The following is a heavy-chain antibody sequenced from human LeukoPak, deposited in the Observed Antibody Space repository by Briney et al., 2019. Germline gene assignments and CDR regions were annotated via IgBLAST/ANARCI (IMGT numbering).Heavy chain of an antibody. J-gene: IGHJ4*02. CDR1: GGSISSYY. D-gene: IGHD2-2*01. CDR2: INHSGST. Sequence: PSETLSLTCTVSGGSISSYYWSWIRQPPGKGLEWIGEINHSGSTNYNPSLKSRVTISVDTSKNQFSLKLSSVTAADTAVYYCARGSPYQLLYFDYWGQGTLVTVSS. CDR3: ARGSPYQLLYFDY. V-gene: IGHV4-34*01.